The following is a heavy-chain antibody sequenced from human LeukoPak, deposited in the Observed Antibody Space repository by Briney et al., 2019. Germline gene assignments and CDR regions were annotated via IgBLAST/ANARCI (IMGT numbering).Heavy chain of an antibody. CDR1: GGSFSGYY. D-gene: IGHD6-13*01. CDR3: ARDIGAAAGTENWFDP. J-gene: IGHJ5*02. V-gene: IGHV4-34*01. Sequence: SETLSLTCAVYGGSFSGYYWSWIRQPPGKGLEWIGEIYHSGSTNYNPSLKSRVTISVDKSKNQFSLKLSSVTAADTAVYYCARDIGAAAGTENWFDPWGQGTLVTVSS. CDR2: IYHSGST.